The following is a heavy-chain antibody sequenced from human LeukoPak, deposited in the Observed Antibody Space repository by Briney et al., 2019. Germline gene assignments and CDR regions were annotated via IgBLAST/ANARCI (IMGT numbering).Heavy chain of an antibody. CDR1: GGSISGSSYY. J-gene: IGHJ4*02. CDR3: ARAPWGHSSGWSTHFDDY. V-gene: IGHV4-39*07. Sequence: PSETLSLTCTVSGGSISGSSYYWGWIRQPPGKGLEWIGEINHSGSTNYNPSLKSRVTISVDTSKNQFSLKLSSVTAADTAVYYCARAPWGHSSGWSTHFDDYWGQGTLVTVSS. D-gene: IGHD6-19*01. CDR2: INHSGST.